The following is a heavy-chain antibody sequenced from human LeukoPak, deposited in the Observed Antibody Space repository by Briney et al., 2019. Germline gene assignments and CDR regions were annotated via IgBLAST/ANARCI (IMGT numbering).Heavy chain of an antibody. CDR1: GYTFTGYY. CDR3: ARFRYNWNGFDY. V-gene: IGHV1-2*02. D-gene: IGHD1-20*01. J-gene: IGHJ4*02. CDR2: INPNSGGT. Sequence: ASVKVSCKASGYTFTGYYMHWVRQAPGQGLEWMGWINPNSGGTNYAQKFQGRVTMTRDTSISTAYMELSRLRSDDTAVYYCARFRYNWNGFDYWGQGTLVTASS.